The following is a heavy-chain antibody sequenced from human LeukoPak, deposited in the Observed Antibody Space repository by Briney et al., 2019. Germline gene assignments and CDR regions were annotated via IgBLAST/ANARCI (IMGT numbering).Heavy chain of an antibody. CDR2: ISSSGSTI. V-gene: IGHV3-48*03. Sequence: GGSLRLSCAASGFTFSSYEMNWVRQAPGKGLEWVSYISSSGSTIYYADSVKGRFTIPRDNAKNSLYLQMNSLRAEDTAVYYCARRAWYVDYRGQGTLVTVSS. D-gene: IGHD6-13*01. CDR3: ARRAWYVDY. CDR1: GFTFSSYE. J-gene: IGHJ4*02.